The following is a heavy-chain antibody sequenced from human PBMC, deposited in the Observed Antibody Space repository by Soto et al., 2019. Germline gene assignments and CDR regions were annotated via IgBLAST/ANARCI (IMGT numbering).Heavy chain of an antibody. CDR1: GFTFGDYA. CDR2: IRSKAYGGTT. Sequence: GGSLRLSCTASGFTFGDYAMSWFRQAPGKGLEWVGFIRSKAYGGTTEYAASVKGRFTISRDDSKSIAYLQMNSLKTEDTAVYYCARDLEMATITPSDYWGQGTLVTVSS. CDR3: ARDLEMATITPSDY. J-gene: IGHJ4*02. D-gene: IGHD5-12*01. V-gene: IGHV3-49*03.